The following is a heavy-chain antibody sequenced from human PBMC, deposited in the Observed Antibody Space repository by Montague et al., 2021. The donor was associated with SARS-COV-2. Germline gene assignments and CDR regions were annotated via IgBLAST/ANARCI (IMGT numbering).Heavy chain of an antibody. D-gene: IGHD4-17*01. CDR1: GGSIRTSSYY. J-gene: IGHJ3*02. CDR2: IYYSGST. V-gene: IGHV4-39*01. Sequence: SETLSLTCTVSGGSIRTSSYYWGWIRRPPGKGLDWIGSIYYSGSTYYNPSLKSRVTISVDTSKNQFSLKLSSVTAADTAVYYCAMRGGALDAFDIWGQGTMVIVSS. CDR3: AMRGGALDAFDI.